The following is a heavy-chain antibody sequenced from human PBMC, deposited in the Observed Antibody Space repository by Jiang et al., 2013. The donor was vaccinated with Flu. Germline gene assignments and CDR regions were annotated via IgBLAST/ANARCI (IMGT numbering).Heavy chain of an antibody. CDR3: ARDRRSARLGSGTWEY. CDR2: IDPNNGNT. CDR1: GYTFTGYY. D-gene: IGHD6-6*01. J-gene: IGHJ4*02. Sequence: VKVSCKASGYTFTGYYMHWVRQAPGQGLEWLGWIDPNNGNTNFAQKFRGRVTMTRDTSISTAYMELSRLRSDDTAVYYCARDRRSARLGSGTWEYWGQGTLVTVSS. V-gene: IGHV1-2*02.